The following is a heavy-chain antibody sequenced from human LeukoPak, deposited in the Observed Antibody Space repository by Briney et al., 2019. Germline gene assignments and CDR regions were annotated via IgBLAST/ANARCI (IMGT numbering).Heavy chain of an antibody. D-gene: IGHD3-3*01. V-gene: IGHV3-21*01. CDR1: GLTFSSYS. CDR2: ISSSSSYI. J-gene: IGHJ6*03. Sequence: GGSLRLSCAASGLTFSSYSMNWVRQAPGKGLEWVSSISSSSSYIYYADSVKGRFTISRDNAKNSLYLQMNSLRAEDTAVYYCARERYYDFWSGYYTSDYYYYYMDVWGKGTTVTVSS. CDR3: ARERYYDFWSGYYTSDYYYYYMDV.